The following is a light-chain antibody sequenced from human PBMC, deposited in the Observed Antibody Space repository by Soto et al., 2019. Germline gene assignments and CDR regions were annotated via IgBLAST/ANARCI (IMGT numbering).Light chain of an antibody. CDR2: GAT. Sequence: EIVLTQSPGTLSLSPGQTATLSCRASQSVTSHNLAWYQQIPAQAPRLLIYGATSRASGIPDRFSGSGSGTDFPLTISRLEPEDFAVYYCQQYGSSPFTFGPGTKVDIK. CDR1: QSVTSHN. V-gene: IGKV3-20*01. CDR3: QQYGSSPFT. J-gene: IGKJ3*01.